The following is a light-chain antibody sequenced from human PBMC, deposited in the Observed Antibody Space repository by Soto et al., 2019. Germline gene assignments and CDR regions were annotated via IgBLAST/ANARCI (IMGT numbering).Light chain of an antibody. CDR2: GVS. CDR1: ISDFVVYNY. CDR3: SSHTISSALQV. J-gene: IGLJ1*01. V-gene: IGLV2-14*01. Sequence: ALTQPASVSGSPGQSITISCTGTISDFVVYNYVSWYQRHPGKAPKLMIYGVSNRPSGVSNRFSGSKSGNTASLTISGLQADDEADYYCSSHTISSALQVFGTGTKVTVL.